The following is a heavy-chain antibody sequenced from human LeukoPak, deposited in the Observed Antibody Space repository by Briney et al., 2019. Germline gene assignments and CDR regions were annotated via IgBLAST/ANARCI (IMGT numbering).Heavy chain of an antibody. V-gene: IGHV4-61*01. Sequence: PSETLSLTCTVSGGSISSSSYYWSWIRQPPGKGLEWIGYIYYSGSTNYNPSLKSRVTISVDTSKNQFSLKLSSVTAADTAVYYCAREDGYNAFDIWGQGTMVTVSS. J-gene: IGHJ3*02. CDR3: AREDGYNAFDI. CDR2: IYYSGST. CDR1: GGSISSSSYY. D-gene: IGHD5-12*01.